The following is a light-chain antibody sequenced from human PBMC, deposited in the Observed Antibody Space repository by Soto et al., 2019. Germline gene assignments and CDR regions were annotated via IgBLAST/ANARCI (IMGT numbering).Light chain of an antibody. V-gene: IGKV3-11*01. J-gene: IGKJ5*01. CDR3: QKRSNWPIT. CDR1: QSVYSY. CDR2: DAS. Sequence: EIVLTQSPATLSLSPGERATLSCRASQSVYSYLAWYQQKPGQAPRLLIYDASNRATGIPARFRGSGSGTDFTFTISSLEPEDFAVYYCQKRSNWPITFGQGTRLEIK.